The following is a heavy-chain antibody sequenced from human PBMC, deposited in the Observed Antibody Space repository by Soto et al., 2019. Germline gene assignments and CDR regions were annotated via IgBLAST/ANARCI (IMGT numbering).Heavy chain of an antibody. Sequence: PSQTLSLTCAISGDSVSSNRAAWNWIRQSPSRGLEWLGGTYYRSKWYNDYAVSVKSRITINPDTSKNQFSLQLNSVTPGDTAVYYCARAWGFSSGWYGSFSYWGQGTLVTVSS. V-gene: IGHV6-1*01. CDR2: TYYRSKWYN. D-gene: IGHD6-19*01. CDR3: ARAWGFSSGWYGSFSY. CDR1: GDSVSSNRAA. J-gene: IGHJ4*02.